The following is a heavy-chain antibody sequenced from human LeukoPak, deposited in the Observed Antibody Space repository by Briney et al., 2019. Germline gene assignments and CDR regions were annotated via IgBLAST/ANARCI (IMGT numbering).Heavy chain of an antibody. CDR3: AKDKKDIAVAGPGFDP. Sequence: GGSLRLSCAASGFTFSSYAMSWVRQPPGKGLEWVSAISGSGGSTYYADSVKGRFTISRDNSKNTLYLQMNSLRAGDTAVYYCAKDKKDIAVAGPGFDPWGQGTLVTVSS. D-gene: IGHD6-19*01. CDR1: GFTFSSYA. CDR2: ISGSGGST. V-gene: IGHV3-23*01. J-gene: IGHJ5*02.